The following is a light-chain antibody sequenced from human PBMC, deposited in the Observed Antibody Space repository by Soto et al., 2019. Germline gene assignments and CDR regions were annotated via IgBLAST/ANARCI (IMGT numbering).Light chain of an antibody. Sequence: EIVLTQSPGTLSLSPGERATLSCRASQSVSSSYLAWYQQKPGQAPRLLIYGASSRATGIPDRFSGSGSGTDFPLTISRLEPEDFAVFYCQHYGSSSRYGHDTRPRYTFGQGTKLEIK. J-gene: IGKJ2*01. CDR2: GAS. CDR3: QHYGSSSRYGHDTRPRYT. CDR1: QSVSSSY. V-gene: IGKV3-20*01.